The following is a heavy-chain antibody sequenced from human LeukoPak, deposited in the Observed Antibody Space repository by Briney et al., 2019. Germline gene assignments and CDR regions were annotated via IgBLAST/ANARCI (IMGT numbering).Heavy chain of an antibody. J-gene: IGHJ4*02. D-gene: IGHD3-10*01. CDR3: ARYYIEGRCFDY. CDR1: GYTFTSYG. Sequence: ASVKVSCKASGYTFTSYGISWVRQAPGQGLEWMGWISVYNGHTNYAQKLKGRVTMTKDTSTATAYMELRSLRSDDTAMYYCARYYIEGRCFDYWGQGTLVTVSS. V-gene: IGHV1-18*01. CDR2: ISVYNGHT.